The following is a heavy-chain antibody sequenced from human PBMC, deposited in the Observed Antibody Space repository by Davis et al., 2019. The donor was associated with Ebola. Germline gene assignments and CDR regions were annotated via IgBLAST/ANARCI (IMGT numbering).Heavy chain of an antibody. D-gene: IGHD3-22*01. CDR3: ARDARYYYDSSGYYNSYYFDY. CDR2: IYHSGST. V-gene: IGHV4-4*02. J-gene: IGHJ4*02. Sequence: SETLSLTCAVSGGSISSSNWWSWVRQPPGKGLEWIGEIYHSGSTNYNPSLKSRVTLSVDKSKNQFSLKLSSVTAADTAVYYCARDARYYYDSSGYYNSYYFDYWGQGTLVTVSS. CDR1: GGSISSSNW.